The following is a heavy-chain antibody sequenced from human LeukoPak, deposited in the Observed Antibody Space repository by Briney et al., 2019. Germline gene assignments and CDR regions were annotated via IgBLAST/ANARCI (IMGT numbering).Heavy chain of an antibody. CDR1: EFSVGSNY. CDR3: AKEWGVDYGLRY. J-gene: IGHJ4*02. D-gene: IGHD4-17*01. V-gene: IGHV3-66*01. CDR2: IYSGGST. Sequence: PGGSLRLSCAASEFSVGSNYMTWVRQAPGKGLEWVSLIYSGGSTYYADSVKGRFTISRDNSKNTPYLQMNSLRADDTAVYYCAKEWGVDYGLRYWGQGTLVTVSS.